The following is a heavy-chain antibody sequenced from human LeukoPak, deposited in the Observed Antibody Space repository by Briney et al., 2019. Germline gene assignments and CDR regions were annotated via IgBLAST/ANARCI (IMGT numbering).Heavy chain of an antibody. D-gene: IGHD3-10*01. CDR2: INAGNGNT. V-gene: IGHV1-3*01. J-gene: IGHJ4*02. Sequence: ASVKVSCKASGYTFTSYAMHWVRQAPGQRLEWMGWINAGNGNTKYSQKFQGRVTITRDTSASTAYMELSSLRSEDTAVYYCARDLSLWFGESDESLDYWGQGTLVTVSS. CDR3: ARDLSLWFGESDESLDY. CDR1: GYTFTSYA.